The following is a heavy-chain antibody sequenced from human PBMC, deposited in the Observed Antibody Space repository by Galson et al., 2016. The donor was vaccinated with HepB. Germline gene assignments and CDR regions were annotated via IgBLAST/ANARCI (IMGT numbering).Heavy chain of an antibody. V-gene: IGHV4-59*02. Sequence: LSLTCSVSAGSVNGYYWSWLRQPPGKGLQWIGYIFHTGKTAYSPTLKSRVTISVDKSKNQFSLQLRSVTAADTAVYYCARGLGSLIYWGPGTLVTVSP. D-gene: IGHD5/OR15-5a*01. J-gene: IGHJ4*02. CDR2: IFHTGKT. CDR1: AGSVNGYY. CDR3: ARGLGSLIY.